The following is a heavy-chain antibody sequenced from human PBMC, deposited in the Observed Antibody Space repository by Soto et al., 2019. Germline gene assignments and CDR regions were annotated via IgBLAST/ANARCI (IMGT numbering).Heavy chain of an antibody. Sequence: QVQLVQSGAEVKKPGSSVKVSCKASGGTFSSYAISWVRQAPGQGLGRMGGIIPIFGTANYAQKFQGRVTITADESTSTAYMELSSLRSEDTAVYYCARHVPAAGYYYGMDVWGQGTTVTVSS. CDR2: IIPIFGTA. V-gene: IGHV1-69*12. CDR3: ARHVPAAGYYYGMDV. D-gene: IGHD2-2*01. J-gene: IGHJ6*02. CDR1: GGTFSSYA.